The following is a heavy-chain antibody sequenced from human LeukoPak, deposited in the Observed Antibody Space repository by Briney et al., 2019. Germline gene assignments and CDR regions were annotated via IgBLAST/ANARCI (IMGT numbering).Heavy chain of an antibody. J-gene: IGHJ1*01. D-gene: IGHD3-16*01. V-gene: IGHV5-51*01. CDR1: GYTFTNYW. CDR3: ARHTGEGSHFQH. CDR2: ISPGDSDT. Sequence: GESLKISCKASGYTFTNYWIGWVRQMSGKGLEWMGIISPGDSDTRYSPSFRGQVIISADKSIRTAYLQWTSLKASDTAMYYCARHTGEGSHFQHWGQGSLVTVSS.